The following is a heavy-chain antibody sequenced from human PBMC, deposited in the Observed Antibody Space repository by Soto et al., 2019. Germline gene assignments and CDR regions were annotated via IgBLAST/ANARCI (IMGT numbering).Heavy chain of an antibody. CDR1: GGTFSSYA. CDR3: ARNAGGAVVIITGWFDP. Sequence: QVQLVQSGAEVKKPGSSVKVSCKASGGTFSSYAISWVRQAPGQGLEWMGGIIPIFGTANYAQKFQGRVTITADESTSTAYMELSSLRSEDTAVYYCARNAGGAVVIITGWFDPWGQGTLVTVSS. CDR2: IIPIFGTA. V-gene: IGHV1-69*01. D-gene: IGHD3-3*01. J-gene: IGHJ5*02.